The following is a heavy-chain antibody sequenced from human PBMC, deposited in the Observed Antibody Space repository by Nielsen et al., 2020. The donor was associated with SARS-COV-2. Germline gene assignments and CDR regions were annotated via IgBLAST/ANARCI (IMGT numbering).Heavy chain of an antibody. V-gene: IGHV3-30*18. D-gene: IGHD5-12*01. J-gene: IGHJ4*02. CDR1: GFTFDIYA. CDR3: AKPRSGGYEDYFDY. CDR2: ISYDGSNK. Sequence: GGSLRLSCAASGFTFDIYAMHWVRQAPGKGLEWVAVISYDGSNKYYADSVKGRFTIARDNSKNTLYLQMNSLRVEDTAVYFCAKPRSGGYEDYFDYWGQGTQVTVSS.